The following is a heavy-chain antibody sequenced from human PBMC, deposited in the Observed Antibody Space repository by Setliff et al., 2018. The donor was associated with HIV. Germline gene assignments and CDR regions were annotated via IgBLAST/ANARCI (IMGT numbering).Heavy chain of an antibody. CDR2: IYTSGST. CDR1: Y. J-gene: IGHJ4*02. D-gene: IGHD3-10*01. V-gene: IGHV4-61*09. CDR3: ARAHPSGGFDY. Sequence: YWTWIRQPAGKGLEWIGQIYTSGSTNYNPSLKSRVIISVDTSKNQFSLKLSSVTAADTAVYFCARAHPSGGFDYWGQGTLVTVSS.